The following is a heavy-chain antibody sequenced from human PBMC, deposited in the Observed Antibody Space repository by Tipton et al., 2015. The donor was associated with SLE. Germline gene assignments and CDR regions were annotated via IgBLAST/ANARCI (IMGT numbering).Heavy chain of an antibody. V-gene: IGHV4-39*07. Sequence: LRLPCTVSGGSISSSSYYWGWIRQPPGKGLEWIGSIYYSGSTYYNPSLKSRVTISVDTSKNQFSLKLSSVTAADTAVYYCASIKWLVDYYYGMDVWGQGTTVTVSS. CDR1: GGSISSSSYY. CDR3: ASIKWLVDYYYGMDV. J-gene: IGHJ6*02. CDR2: IYYSGST. D-gene: IGHD6-19*01.